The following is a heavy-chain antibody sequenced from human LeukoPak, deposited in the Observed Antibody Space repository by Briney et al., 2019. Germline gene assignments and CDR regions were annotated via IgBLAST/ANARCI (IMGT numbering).Heavy chain of an antibody. Sequence: PGGSLRLSCAASGFTFSSFGIHWVRQAPGKGLEWVAFIRFDGSHKYYADSVKGRFTISRDNSKNTLYLQMNSLRAEDTAVYYCAKDGGSDPDSFDIWGQGTMVTVSS. CDR3: AKDGGSDPDSFDI. CDR1: GFTFSSFG. J-gene: IGHJ3*02. CDR2: IRFDGSHK. D-gene: IGHD2-15*01. V-gene: IGHV3-30*02.